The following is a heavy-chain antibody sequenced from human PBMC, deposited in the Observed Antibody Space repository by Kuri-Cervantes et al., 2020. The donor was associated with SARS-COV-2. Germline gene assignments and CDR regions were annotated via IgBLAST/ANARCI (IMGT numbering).Heavy chain of an antibody. D-gene: IGHD2-2*01. CDR3: ARAVRDCSSTSCYPNWFDP. CDR1: AGSIRNYY. J-gene: IGHJ5*02. Sequence: SETLSLTCTVSAGSIRNYYWNWVRQPAGKGLEWIGRIFTSGTTNYNPSLMSRVTMSIDTSKNQFSLRLTSVTAADTAVYYCARAVRDCSSTSCYPNWFDPWGQGTLVTVSS. V-gene: IGHV4-4*07. CDR2: IFTSGTT.